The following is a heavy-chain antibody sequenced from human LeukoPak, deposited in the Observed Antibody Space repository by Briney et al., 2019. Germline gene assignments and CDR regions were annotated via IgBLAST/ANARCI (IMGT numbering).Heavy chain of an antibody. CDR3: ARASYSYDISGWVPFDY. V-gene: IGHV4-59*08. Sequence: SETLSLTCTVSGGSISNYYWTWIRQPPGKGLEWIGYIYYTGSTNYNPSLKSRVTISGDTSENQFSLRLSSVAAADTAVYYCARASYSYDISGWVPFDYWGQGTLVTVSS. J-gene: IGHJ4*02. D-gene: IGHD3-22*01. CDR2: IYYTGST. CDR1: GGSISNYY.